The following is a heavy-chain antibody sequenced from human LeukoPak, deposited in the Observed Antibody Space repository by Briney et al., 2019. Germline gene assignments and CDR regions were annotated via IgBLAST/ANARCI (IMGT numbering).Heavy chain of an antibody. CDR1: GYTFTGYY. CDR3: ARGGSGWYPITTLDY. J-gene: IGHJ4*02. CDR2: INPNSGGT. Sequence: ASVKVSCKASGYTFTGYYMHWVRQAPGQGLEWMGRINPNSGGTNYAQKFQGRVTMTRDTSISTAYMELSRLRSDDTAVYYCARGGSGWYPITTLDYWGQGTLVTVSS. D-gene: IGHD6-13*01. V-gene: IGHV1-2*06.